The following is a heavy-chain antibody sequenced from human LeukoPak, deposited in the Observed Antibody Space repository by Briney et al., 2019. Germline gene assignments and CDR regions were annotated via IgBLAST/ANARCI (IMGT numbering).Heavy chain of an antibody. V-gene: IGHV3-23*01. D-gene: IGHD3-16*01. CDR1: GFTFSSYA. CDR3: ARDSLMIRVRGATHINWFDP. J-gene: IGHJ5*02. Sequence: QSGGSLRLSCAASGFTFSSYAMSWVRQAPGKGLEWVSAISGSGGSTYYADSVKGRFTISRDNAKNSLYLQMNSLRAEDTAVYYCARDSLMIRVRGATHINWFDPWGQGTLVTVSS. CDR2: ISGSGGST.